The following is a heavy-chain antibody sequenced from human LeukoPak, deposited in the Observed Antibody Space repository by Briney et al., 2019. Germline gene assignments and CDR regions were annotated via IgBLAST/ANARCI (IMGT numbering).Heavy chain of an antibody. Sequence: PGGSLRLSCAASGFTFDDYTMHWVRQAPGKGLEWVSLISWDGGSTYYADSVKGRFTISRDNSKNSLYLQMNSLRTGDTALYYCAKDAYCSGGSCYPLFDYWGQGTLVTVSS. V-gene: IGHV3-43*01. CDR2: ISWDGGST. CDR3: AKDAYCSGGSCYPLFDY. J-gene: IGHJ4*02. CDR1: GFTFDDYT. D-gene: IGHD2-15*01.